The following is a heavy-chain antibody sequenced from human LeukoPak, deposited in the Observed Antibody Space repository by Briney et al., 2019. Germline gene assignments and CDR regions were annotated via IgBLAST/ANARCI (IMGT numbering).Heavy chain of an antibody. CDR2: ISGSSGTI. V-gene: IGHV3-48*01. Sequence: GGSLRLSCAVSGFTFSSFGMNWVRQVPGKGLEWVSHISGSSGTIFYADSVKGRFTISRDNSKNTLYLQMNSLRAEDTAVYYCARVQGWGTGYSSGWYYYYGMDVWGQGTTVTVSS. CDR1: GFTFSSFG. J-gene: IGHJ6*02. CDR3: ARVQGWGTGYSSGWYYYYGMDV. D-gene: IGHD6-19*01.